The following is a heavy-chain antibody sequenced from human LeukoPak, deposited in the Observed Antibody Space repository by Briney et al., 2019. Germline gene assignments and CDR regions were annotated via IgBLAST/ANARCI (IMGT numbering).Heavy chain of an antibody. CDR3: ARGVAVTIFGVVPFDY. CDR1: GYTFTGYY. V-gene: IGHV1-2*02. Sequence: ASVKVSCKASGYTFTGYYMHWVRQASGQGLEWMGWINPNSGGTNYAQKFQGRVTMTRDTSISTAYMELSRLRSDGTAVYYCARGVAVTIFGVVPFDYWGQGTLVTVSS. CDR2: INPNSGGT. D-gene: IGHD3-3*01. J-gene: IGHJ4*02.